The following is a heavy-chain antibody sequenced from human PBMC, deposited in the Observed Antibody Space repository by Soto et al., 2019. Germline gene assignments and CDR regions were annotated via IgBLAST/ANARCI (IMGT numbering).Heavy chain of an antibody. CDR2: IYTDGTT. V-gene: IGHV4-4*07. CDR1: IDSVRGYFY. CDR3: AREVRGGFTGIFDQ. Sequence: LSVTCTCPIDSVRGYFYWICIREPAGKGLEWIGRIYTDGTTKYNPSLKSRVTLSLDKSKNQFSLRLSSVTAADTAVYYFAREVRGGFTGIFDQWGRGSRVTVSS. D-gene: IGHD2-15*01. J-gene: IGHJ4*02.